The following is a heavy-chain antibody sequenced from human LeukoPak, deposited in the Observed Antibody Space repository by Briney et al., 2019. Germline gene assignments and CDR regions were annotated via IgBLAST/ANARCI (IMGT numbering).Heavy chain of an antibody. J-gene: IGHJ4*02. Sequence: GESLKISCQGSGYNFPIYWIGWVRQMPGQGLEWMGIIYPDDSNTIYGPSFQGQVTISADKSINTAYLEWSSLKASDTAIYYCARRGSGWYWGYWGQGTLVTVSS. V-gene: IGHV5-51*01. D-gene: IGHD6-19*01. CDR1: GYNFPIYW. CDR2: IYPDDSNT. CDR3: ARRGSGWYWGY.